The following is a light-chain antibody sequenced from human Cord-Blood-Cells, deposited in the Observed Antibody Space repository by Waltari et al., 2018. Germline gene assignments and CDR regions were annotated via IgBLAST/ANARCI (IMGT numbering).Light chain of an antibody. J-gene: IGKJ4*01. V-gene: IGKV1-9*01. CDR2: AAS. CDR3: QQLNSYPRT. Sequence: DIQLTQSPSFLSASAGDRVTIPGRAHQGISSYFAWSKQKPGKAPKLLIYAASTLQSGVPSRFSGSGSGTEFTLTISSLQPEDFATYYCQQLNSYPRTFGGGTKVEIK. CDR1: QGISSY.